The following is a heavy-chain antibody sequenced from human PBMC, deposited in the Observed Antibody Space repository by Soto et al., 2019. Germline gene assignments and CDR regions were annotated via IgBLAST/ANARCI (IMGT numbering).Heavy chain of an antibody. CDR3: ARLGMKNRFSVGLWLDP. Sequence: LPETLSLTCTDSGGSISSYYWSWIRQPPGKGLEWIGYIYYSGSTNYNPSLKSRVTISVDTSKNQFSLKLSSVTAADTAVYYCARLGMKNRFSVGLWLDPWGQGTLVTVSS. V-gene: IGHV4-59*01. D-gene: IGHD3-10*01. CDR1: GGSISSYY. J-gene: IGHJ5*02. CDR2: IYYSGST.